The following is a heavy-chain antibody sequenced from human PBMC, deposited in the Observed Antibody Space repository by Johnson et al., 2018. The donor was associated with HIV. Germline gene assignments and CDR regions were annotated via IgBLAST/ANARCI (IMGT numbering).Heavy chain of an antibody. Sequence: VQLVESGGGLVQPGRSLRLSCAASGFTVSSNYMSWVRQAPGKGLEWVSAISGSGGTTYYADSVKGRFTISRDNSKNTLYLQMNSLRAEDTAVYYCAAPSLGGATFDAFDIWGQGTMVTVSS. CDR2: ISGSGGTT. J-gene: IGHJ3*02. V-gene: IGHV3-23*04. CDR1: GFTVSSNY. D-gene: IGHD1-26*01. CDR3: AAPSLGGATFDAFDI.